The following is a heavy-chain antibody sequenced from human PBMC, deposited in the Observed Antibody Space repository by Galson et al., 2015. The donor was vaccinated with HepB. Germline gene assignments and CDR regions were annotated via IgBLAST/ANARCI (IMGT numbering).Heavy chain of an antibody. Sequence: LSLTCTVYGGSLSASFWSWVRQAPGKGLEWVAVISNDGTNQFYGDSVQGRFTISRDNSRNTLYLQMNSLKNGDTAVYYCARGIPRTTDYISKHYYYGMDVWGQGTTVTVSS. CDR2: ISNDGTNQ. CDR3: ARGIPRTTDYISKHYYYGMDV. J-gene: IGHJ6*02. CDR1: GGSLSAS. V-gene: IGHV3-30*03. D-gene: IGHD4-11*01.